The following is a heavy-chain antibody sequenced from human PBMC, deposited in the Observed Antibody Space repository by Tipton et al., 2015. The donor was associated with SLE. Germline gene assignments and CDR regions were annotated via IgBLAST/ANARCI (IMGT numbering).Heavy chain of an antibody. J-gene: IGHJ4*02. CDR2: INIDGTST. CDR1: GFTFSGYW. CDR3: ARDVDWILYDY. V-gene: IGHV3-74*01. Sequence: SLRLSCAASGFTFSGYWMHWVRQAPGKGLVWVSRINIDGTSTNYADSVKGRFTTSRGNAENTLYLQMNSLRAEDTAVYYCARDVDWILYDYWGQGTLVTVSS. D-gene: IGHD3-3*01.